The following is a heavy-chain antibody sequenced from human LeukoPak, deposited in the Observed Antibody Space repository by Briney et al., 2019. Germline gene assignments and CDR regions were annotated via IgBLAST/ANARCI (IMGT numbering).Heavy chain of an antibody. J-gene: IGHJ4*02. D-gene: IGHD6-13*01. Sequence: PSETLSLTCAVYGGSFSGYYWSWIRQPPGKGLEWIGEINHSGSTNYNPSLKSRVTISVDTSKNQFSLRLSSVTAADTAVYYCARVSAAAGTGDDYWGQGTLVTVSS. CDR2: INHSGST. CDR3: ARVSAAAGTGDDY. CDR1: GGSFSGYY. V-gene: IGHV4-34*01.